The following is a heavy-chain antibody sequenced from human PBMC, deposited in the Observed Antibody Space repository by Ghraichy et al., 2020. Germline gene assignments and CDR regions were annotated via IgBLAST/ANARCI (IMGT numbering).Heavy chain of an antibody. CDR3: ARDPGSGLFAMMAPFDL. J-gene: IGHJ3*01. CDR1: GFTFSTYA. V-gene: IGHV3-23*01. CDR2: ISNSGGRT. Sequence: GGSLRLTCAASGFTFSTYAMSWVRQGPGKGLEWVAVISNSGGRTYYADSVKGRFTISRDNSKNTLYMQMNSLRAEDTAVYHCARDPGSGLFAMMAPFDLWGQGTMVTVSS. D-gene: IGHD5-24*01.